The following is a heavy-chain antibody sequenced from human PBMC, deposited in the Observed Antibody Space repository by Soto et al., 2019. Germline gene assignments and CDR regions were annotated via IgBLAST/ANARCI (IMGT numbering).Heavy chain of an antibody. CDR3: ARDRITMVRGVHYYYGMDV. D-gene: IGHD3-10*01. V-gene: IGHV4-59*01. Sequence: QVQLQESGPGLVKPSETLSLTCTVSGGSISSYYWSWIRQPPGNGLDWIGYIYYSGSTNYNPSLKGRVTISVDTSKNQFSLKLISVTAADTAVYYCARDRITMVRGVHYYYGMDVWGQGTTVTVSS. CDR1: GGSISSYY. CDR2: IYYSGST. J-gene: IGHJ6*02.